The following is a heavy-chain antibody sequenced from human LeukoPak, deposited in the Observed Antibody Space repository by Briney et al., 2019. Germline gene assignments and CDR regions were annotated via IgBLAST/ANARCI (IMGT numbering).Heavy chain of an antibody. CDR1: GGSFSGYY. V-gene: IGHV4-34*01. CDR3: ARGPGYSSGWFDP. J-gene: IGHJ5*02. CDR2: INHSGST. D-gene: IGHD6-19*01. Sequence: SETLSLTCAVYGGSFSGYYWSWIRQPPGKGLEWIGEINHSGSTNYNPSLKSRATISVDTSKNQFSLKLSSVTAADTAVYYCARGPGYSSGWFDPWGQGTLVTVSS.